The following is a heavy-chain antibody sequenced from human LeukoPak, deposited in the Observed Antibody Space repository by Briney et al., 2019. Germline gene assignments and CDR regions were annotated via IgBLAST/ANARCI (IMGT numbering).Heavy chain of an antibody. J-gene: IGHJ4*02. CDR1: GYTFTSYY. Sequence: GASVTVSCKASGYTFTSYYMHWVRQAPGQGLEWMGIINPSGGSTSYAQKFQGRVTMTRDMSTSTVYMDLSSLRSEDTAVYYCARDDGGSYDFDYWGQGTLVTVSS. CDR3: ARDDGGSYDFDY. V-gene: IGHV1-46*01. CDR2: INPSGGST. D-gene: IGHD1-26*01.